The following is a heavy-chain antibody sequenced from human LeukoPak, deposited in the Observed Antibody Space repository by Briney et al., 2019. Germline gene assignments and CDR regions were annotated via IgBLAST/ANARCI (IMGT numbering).Heavy chain of an antibody. CDR3: ARDHVAPGLLFDY. Sequence: GSLRLSCGTSGFSFGSHWMVWVRQAPGKGLEWVATINQGGSETHYVDSVKGRFTISRDNAKNSLYLQMNSLRAEDTAVYYCARDHVAPGLLFDYWGQGTLVTVSP. CDR1: GFSFGSHW. D-gene: IGHD2-15*01. J-gene: IGHJ4*02. CDR2: INQGGSET. V-gene: IGHV3-7*04.